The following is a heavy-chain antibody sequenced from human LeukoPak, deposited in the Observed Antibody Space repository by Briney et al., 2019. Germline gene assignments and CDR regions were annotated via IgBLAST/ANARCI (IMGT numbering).Heavy chain of an antibody. J-gene: IGHJ5*02. CDR2: ISAYNGNT. V-gene: IGHV1-18*01. D-gene: IGHD3-22*01. CDR3: ARDLGEGIYYYESSGYYLA. CDR1: GYTFTSYG. Sequence: ASVKVSCKASGYTFTSYGISWVRQAPGQGLEWMGWISAYNGNTNYAQKLQGRVTMTTDTSTSTAYMELRSLRSDDTAVYYCARDLGEGIYYYESSGYYLAWGQGTLVTVSS.